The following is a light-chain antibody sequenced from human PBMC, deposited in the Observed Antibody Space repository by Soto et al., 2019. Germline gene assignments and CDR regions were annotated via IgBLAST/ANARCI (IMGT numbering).Light chain of an antibody. CDR2: DAS. CDR1: QSISSW. J-gene: IGKJ1*01. CDR3: QQYKSDSPRT. Sequence: DIQMTQSPSTLSASVGDRVTITCRASQSISSWLAWYQQKPGKAPKLLIYDASSLESGVPSRFSGSGSGTEFTLTISGLQPDDSATYYCQQYKSDSPRTFGQGTKVDIK. V-gene: IGKV1-5*01.